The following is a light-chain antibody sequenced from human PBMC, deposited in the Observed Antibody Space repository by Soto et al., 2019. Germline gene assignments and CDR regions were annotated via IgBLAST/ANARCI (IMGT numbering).Light chain of an antibody. CDR1: SSDVGSYNL. CDR3: CSYAGSSTV. CDR2: EGS. Sequence: QSALTQPASVSGSPGQSITISCTGTSSDVGSYNLVSWYQQHPGKAPKLMIYEGSKRPSGVSNRFSGSKSGNTASLTISGLQAEDASDYYCCSYAGSSTVFGGGTKLTV. V-gene: IGLV2-23*01. J-gene: IGLJ2*01.